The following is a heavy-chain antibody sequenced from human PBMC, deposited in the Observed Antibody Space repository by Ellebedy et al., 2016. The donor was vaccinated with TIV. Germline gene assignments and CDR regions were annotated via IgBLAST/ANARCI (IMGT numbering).Heavy chain of an antibody. V-gene: IGHV4-34*01. J-gene: IGHJ4*02. CDR2: INHSGST. Sequence: GSLRLXXAVYGGSFSGYYWSWIRQPPGKGLEWIGEINHSGSTNYNPSLKSRVTISVDTSKNQFSLKLSSVTAADTAVYYCASLYDSSGYGRLGGYFDYWGQGTLVTVSS. CDR3: ASLYDSSGYGRLGGYFDY. CDR1: GGSFSGYY. D-gene: IGHD3-22*01.